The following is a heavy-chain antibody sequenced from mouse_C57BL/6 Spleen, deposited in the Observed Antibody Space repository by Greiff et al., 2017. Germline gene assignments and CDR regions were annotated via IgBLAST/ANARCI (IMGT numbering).Heavy chain of an antibody. CDR1: GFTFSSYA. CDR3: TRVILRYGAMDY. J-gene: IGHJ4*01. V-gene: IGHV5-9-1*02. Sequence: EVQGVESGEGLVKPGGSLKLSCAASGFTFSSYAMSWVRQTPEKRLAWVAYISSGGDYIYYADTVKGRFTISRDNARNTLYLQMSSLKSEDTAIYYCTRVILRYGAMDYWGQGTSVTVSS. CDR2: ISSGGDYI. D-gene: IGHD1-1*01.